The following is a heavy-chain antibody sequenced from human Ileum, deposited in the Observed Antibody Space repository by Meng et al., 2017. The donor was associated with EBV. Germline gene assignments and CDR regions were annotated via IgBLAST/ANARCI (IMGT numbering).Heavy chain of an antibody. J-gene: IGHJ4*02. V-gene: IGHV4-28*01. D-gene: IGHD3-22*01. CDR1: GYSISSTNW. Sequence: VHVQAWRPVLVEPSDTLSPPCAVSGYSISSTNWWGWIRQPPGKGLEWIGYIYYSGSTSYNPSLKSRVTMSVDTSKNQFSLNLNSVTAVDTAVYYCARNVPGTSAYYDWGQGTLVTVSS. CDR3: ARNVPGTSAYYD. CDR2: IYYSGST.